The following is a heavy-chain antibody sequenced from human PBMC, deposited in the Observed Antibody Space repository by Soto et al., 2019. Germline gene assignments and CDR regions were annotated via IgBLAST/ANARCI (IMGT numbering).Heavy chain of an antibody. V-gene: IGHV3-30*18. J-gene: IGHJ4*02. CDR1: GFTFSSYG. Sequence: PGGSLRLSCAASGFTFSSYGMHWVRQAPGKGLEWVAVISYDGSNKYYADSVKGRFTISRDNSKNTLYLQMNSLRAEDTAVYYCAKTYHSYYYDSSGYLIDYWGQGTLVTVSS. D-gene: IGHD3-22*01. CDR3: AKTYHSYYYDSSGYLIDY. CDR2: ISYDGSNK.